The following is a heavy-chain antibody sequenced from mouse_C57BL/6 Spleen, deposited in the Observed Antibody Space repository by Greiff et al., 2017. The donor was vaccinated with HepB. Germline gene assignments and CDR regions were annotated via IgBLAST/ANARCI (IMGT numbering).Heavy chain of an antibody. CDR3: ARDRGGYSYYFDY. CDR2: INYDGSST. V-gene: IGHV5-16*01. Sequence: EVKLVESEGGLVQPGSSMKLSCTASGFTFSDYYMAWVRQVPEKGLEWVANINYDGSSTYYLDSLKSRFIISRDNAKNILYLQMSSLKSEDTATYYCARDRGGYSYYFDYWGQGTTLTVSS. CDR1: GFTFSDYY. D-gene: IGHD2-3*01. J-gene: IGHJ2*01.